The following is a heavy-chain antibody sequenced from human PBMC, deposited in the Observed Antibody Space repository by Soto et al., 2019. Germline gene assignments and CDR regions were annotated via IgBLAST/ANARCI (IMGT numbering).Heavy chain of an antibody. CDR2: ISPYNGNT. V-gene: IGHV1-18*01. Sequence: ASVKVSCKASGYTFNTYGITWVRQAPGQGLEWLGWISPYNGNTKYAEKFQGRVTMTTDTSTSTAYMELRSLRSDDTAVYYCARAEGARHDAFDIWGQGTMVTVSS. CDR3: ARAEGARHDAFDI. D-gene: IGHD1-26*01. CDR1: GYTFNTYG. J-gene: IGHJ3*02.